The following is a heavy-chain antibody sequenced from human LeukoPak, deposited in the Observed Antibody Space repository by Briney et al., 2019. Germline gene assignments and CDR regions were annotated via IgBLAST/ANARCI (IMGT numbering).Heavy chain of an antibody. CDR3: ARVLGEKVGFDI. Sequence: GASVKVSCKASGGTFSSYAISWVRQAPGQGLEWMGGIIPIFGTANYAHKFQGRVTITADKSTSAAYMELSSLTSDDTAVYFCARVLGEKVGFDIWGQGTMVTVSS. V-gene: IGHV1-69*06. CDR1: GGTFSSYA. D-gene: IGHD3-10*01. J-gene: IGHJ3*02. CDR2: IIPIFGTA.